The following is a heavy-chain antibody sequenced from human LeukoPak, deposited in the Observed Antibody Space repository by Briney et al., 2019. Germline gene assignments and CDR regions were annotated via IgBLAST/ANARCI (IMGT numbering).Heavy chain of an antibody. CDR3: ARAATRYSSSWYWVY. J-gene: IGHJ4*02. D-gene: IGHD6-13*01. CDR2: IYTSGST. V-gene: IGHV4-4*07. Sequence: SETLSLTCTVSGGSISSYYWSWIRQPAGKGLEWIGRIYTSGSTNYNPSLKSRVTMSVDTSKNQFSLKLSSVTAADTAVYSCARAATRYSSSWYWVYWGQGTLVTVSS. CDR1: GGSISSYY.